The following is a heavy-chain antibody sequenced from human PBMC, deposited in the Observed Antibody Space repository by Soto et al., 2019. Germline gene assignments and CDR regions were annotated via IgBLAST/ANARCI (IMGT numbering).Heavy chain of an antibody. J-gene: IGHJ6*03. D-gene: IGHD2-2*01. V-gene: IGHV3-21*01. CDR2: ISSSSSYI. Sequence: GGSLRLSCAASGFTFSSYSMNWVRQAPGKGLEWVSSISSSSSYIYYADSVKGRFTISRDSAKNSLYLQMNSLRAEDTAVYYCARHVVPAATHHSYYYYYYMDVWGKGTTVTVSS. CDR3: ARHVVPAATHHSYYYYYYMDV. CDR1: GFTFSSYS.